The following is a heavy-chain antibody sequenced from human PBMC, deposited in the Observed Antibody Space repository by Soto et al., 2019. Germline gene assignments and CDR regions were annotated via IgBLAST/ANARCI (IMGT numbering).Heavy chain of an antibody. V-gene: IGHV3-30*03. Sequence: QVQLVESGGGVVQPGRSLRLSCAVSGFTVSTYGMHWVRQAPGKGLEWVAVISRDGGTKYYADSVKGRFTISRDNSRNTLSLEMNSLRGDARAVYYCTGEVASGYWGQGTLVTVSS. CDR3: TGEVASGY. CDR2: ISRDGGTK. J-gene: IGHJ4*02. CDR1: GFTVSTYG. D-gene: IGHD2-8*02.